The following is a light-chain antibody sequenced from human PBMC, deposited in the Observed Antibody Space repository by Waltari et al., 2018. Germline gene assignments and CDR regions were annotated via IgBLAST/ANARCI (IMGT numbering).Light chain of an antibody. CDR3: QQYNSYPVT. Sequence: DIVMTQSPDSLTVSLGERAAINCRSSQFILYESDNKNYLGWYQQKPGQSPKLLISWASTRESGVPHRFGGSGSGTDFTLTISNLQPEDFATYYCQQYNSYPVTFGQGTRVEIK. J-gene: IGKJ5*01. CDR2: WAS. V-gene: IGKV4-1*01. CDR1: QFILYESDNKNY.